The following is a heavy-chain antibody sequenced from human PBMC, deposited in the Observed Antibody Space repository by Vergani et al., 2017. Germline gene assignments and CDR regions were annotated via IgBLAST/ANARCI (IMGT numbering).Heavy chain of an antibody. CDR3: AKVGHSEVAGTFGAFDI. D-gene: IGHD6-19*01. CDR2: LSASDRRT. Sequence: EVQLLESGGGSAQPGGSLRLSCAASGFTFSTYAMTWVRQAPGKGLEWVSTLSASDRRTHYADSVKGRFTISRDISKNTLFLHMNSLRPEDTAVYYCAKVGHSEVAGTFGAFDIWGQGTMVTVSS. V-gene: IGHV3-23*01. J-gene: IGHJ3*02. CDR1: GFTFSTYA.